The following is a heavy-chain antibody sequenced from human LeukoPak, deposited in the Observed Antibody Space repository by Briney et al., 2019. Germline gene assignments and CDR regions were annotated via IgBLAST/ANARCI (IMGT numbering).Heavy chain of an antibody. CDR1: GFTFSSYG. CDR3: ARTASDGYYYIDFDY. D-gene: IGHD3-22*01. J-gene: IGHJ4*02. CDR2: IRYDGSNK. Sequence: GGSLRLSCAASGFTFSSYGMHWVRQAPGKGLEWVAFIRYDGSNKYYADSVKGRFTISRDNSKNTLYLQMNSLRAEDTAVYYCARTASDGYYYIDFDYWGQGTLVTVSS. V-gene: IGHV3-30*02.